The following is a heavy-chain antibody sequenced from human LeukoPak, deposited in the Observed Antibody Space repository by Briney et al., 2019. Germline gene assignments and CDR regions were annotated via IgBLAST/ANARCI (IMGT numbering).Heavy chain of an antibody. CDR1: GFTFNNYA. CDR3: ARDQGPYYYDSSGSGFDP. Sequence: GGFLRLSCAASGFTFNNYAMSWVRQAPGKRLEWVSAISSSGGTTYYADSVKGRFTISRDNSKNTLSLHVNSLRADDTAVYYCARDQGPYYYDSSGSGFDPWGQGTLVTVSS. J-gene: IGHJ5*02. V-gene: IGHV3-23*01. D-gene: IGHD3-22*01. CDR2: ISSSGGTT.